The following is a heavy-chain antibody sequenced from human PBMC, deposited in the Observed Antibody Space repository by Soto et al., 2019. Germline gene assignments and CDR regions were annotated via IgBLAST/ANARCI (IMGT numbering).Heavy chain of an antibody. J-gene: IGHJ4*02. CDR2: IYYSGST. CDR3: ARHPDYYDSSGHDY. Sequence: QLQLQESGPGLVKPSETLSLTCTVSGGSISSSSYYWGWIRQPPGKGLEWIGSIYYSGSTYYNPSLKSRVTIPVDTSKNQFSLKLSSVTAADTAVYYCARHPDYYDSSGHDYWGQGTLVTVSS. CDR1: GGSISSSSYY. V-gene: IGHV4-39*01. D-gene: IGHD3-22*01.